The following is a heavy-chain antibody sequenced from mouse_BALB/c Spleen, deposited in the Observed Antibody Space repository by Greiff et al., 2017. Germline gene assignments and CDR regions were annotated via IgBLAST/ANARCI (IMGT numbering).Heavy chain of an antibody. V-gene: IGHV14-3*02. Sequence: EVKLVESGAELVKPGASVKLSCTASGFNIKDTYMHWVKQRPEQGLEWIGRIDPANGNTKYDPKFQGKATITADTSSNTAYLQLSSLTSEDTAVYYCATTTVVATGFDYWGQGTTLTVSS. D-gene: IGHD1-1*01. CDR2: IDPANGNT. J-gene: IGHJ2*01. CDR3: ATTTVVATGFDY. CDR1: GFNIKDTY.